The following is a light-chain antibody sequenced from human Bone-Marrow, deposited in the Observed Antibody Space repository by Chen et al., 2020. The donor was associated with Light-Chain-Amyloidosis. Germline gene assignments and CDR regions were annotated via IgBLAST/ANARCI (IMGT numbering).Light chain of an antibody. CDR1: SGSIATNY. CDR3: QSYQGSSQGV. CDR2: EDD. Sequence: NFMLTHPLSVSDPPGKTVITSCIRSSGSIATNYVQWYQQRPGSSPTTVIYEDDQRPSGVPDRFSGSIDRSSNSASLTISGLKTEDEADYYCQSYQGSSQGVFGGGTKLTVL. J-gene: IGLJ3*02. V-gene: IGLV6-57*01.